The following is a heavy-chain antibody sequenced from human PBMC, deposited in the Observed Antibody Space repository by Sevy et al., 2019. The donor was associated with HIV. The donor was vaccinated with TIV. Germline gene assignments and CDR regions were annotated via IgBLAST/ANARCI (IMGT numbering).Heavy chain of an antibody. D-gene: IGHD2-2*01. J-gene: IGHJ6*03. Sequence: GGSLRLSCAASGFTFSSYGMHWVRQAPGKGLEWVAVIWYDGSNKYYADSVKDRFTISRDNSKNTLYLQMNSLRAEDTAVYYCAKEQDCSSTSCQSYYYYMDVWGKGTTVTVSS. CDR3: AKEQDCSSTSCQSYYYYMDV. CDR1: GFTFSSYG. V-gene: IGHV3-33*06. CDR2: IWYDGSNK.